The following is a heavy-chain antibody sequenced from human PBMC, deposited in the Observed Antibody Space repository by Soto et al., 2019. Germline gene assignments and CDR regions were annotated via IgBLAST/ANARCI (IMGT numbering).Heavy chain of an antibody. Sequence: ASVKVSCKVSGYRFTTYGINWVRQAPGQGLEWVGWFNPDNQNTNYAQKFQDRISLTTDSSTNTAYMELRDLRSDDTAVYYCARVRFGDPFDFWGQGSLVTVSS. CDR2: FNPDNQNT. J-gene: IGHJ4*02. CDR3: ARVRFGDPFDF. D-gene: IGHD3-16*01. V-gene: IGHV1-18*01. CDR1: GYRFTTYG.